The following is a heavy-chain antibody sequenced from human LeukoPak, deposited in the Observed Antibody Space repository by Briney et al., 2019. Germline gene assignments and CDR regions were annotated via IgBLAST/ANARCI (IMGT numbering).Heavy chain of an antibody. CDR1: GGSISSYY. Sequence: SETLSLTCTVSGGSISSYYWSWIRQPPGKGLEWIGYIYYSGSTNYNPSLKSRVTISVDTSKNQFSLKLSSVTAADTAVYYCARRVQGSGYHVPFDYWGQGTLVTVSS. V-gene: IGHV4-59*08. D-gene: IGHD3-22*01. CDR3: ARRVQGSGYHVPFDY. CDR2: IYYSGST. J-gene: IGHJ4*02.